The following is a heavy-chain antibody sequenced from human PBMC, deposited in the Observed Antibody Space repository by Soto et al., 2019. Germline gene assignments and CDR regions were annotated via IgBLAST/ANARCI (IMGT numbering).Heavy chain of an antibody. CDR2: ISYDGSNK. Sequence: PGGSLRLSCAASGFTFSSYAMHWVRQAPGKGLEWVAVISYDGSNKYYADSVKGRFTISRDNSKNTLYLQMNSLRAEDTAVYYCARDTQRQLSLNYYYYGMDVWGQGTTVTVSS. J-gene: IGHJ6*02. CDR1: GFTFSSYA. D-gene: IGHD6-6*01. CDR3: ARDTQRQLSLNYYYYGMDV. V-gene: IGHV3-30-3*01.